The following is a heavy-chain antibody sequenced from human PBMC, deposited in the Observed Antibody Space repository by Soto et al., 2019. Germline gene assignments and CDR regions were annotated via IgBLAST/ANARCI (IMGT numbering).Heavy chain of an antibody. CDR3: ARAGIPALPRALRDAFDI. Sequence: SETLSLTCTVSGGSISSGDYYWSWIRQPPGKGLEWIGYIYYSGSTYYNPSLKSRVTISVDTSKNQFSLKLSSVTAADTAVYYCARAGIPALPRALRDAFDIWGQGTMVTVSS. D-gene: IGHD6-6*01. CDR2: IYYSGST. CDR1: GGSISSGDYY. V-gene: IGHV4-30-4*01. J-gene: IGHJ3*02.